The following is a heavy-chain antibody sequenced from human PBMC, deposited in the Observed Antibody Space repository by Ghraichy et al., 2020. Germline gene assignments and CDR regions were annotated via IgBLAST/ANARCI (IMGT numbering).Heavy chain of an antibody. CDR3: ARGLLRAYDAFDI. Sequence: GGSLRLSCAASGFTFSSYAMSWVRQAPGKGLEWVSAISGSGGSTYYADSVKGRFTISRDNSKNTLYLQMNSLRAEDTAVYYCARGLLRAYDAFDIWGQGTMVTVSS. CDR1: GFTFSSYA. J-gene: IGHJ3*02. V-gene: IGHV3-23*01. D-gene: IGHD2-15*01. CDR2: ISGSGGST.